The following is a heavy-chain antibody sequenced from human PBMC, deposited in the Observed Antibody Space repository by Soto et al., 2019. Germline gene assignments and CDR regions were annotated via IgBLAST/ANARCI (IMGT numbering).Heavy chain of an antibody. CDR2: INHSAST. J-gene: IGHJ6*03. CDR3: ARGGGITPYYYYYYYMDV. V-gene: IGHV4-34*01. D-gene: IGHD1-26*01. CDR1: GGSFSAYY. Sequence: QVQLQQWGAGLLKPSETLSLTCAVYGGSFSAYYWCWIRHPPQRGQVRLGEINHSASTNYNPSLKSRDTISVDPSKTQCYPKLSYATAADTAVYYCARGGGITPYYYYYYYMDVWGKGTTVTLSS.